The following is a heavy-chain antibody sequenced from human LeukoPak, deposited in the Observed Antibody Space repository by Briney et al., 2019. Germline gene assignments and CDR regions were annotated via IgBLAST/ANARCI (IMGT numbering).Heavy chain of an antibody. CDR3: AKHGTYYDFWSGQYYFDY. D-gene: IGHD3-3*01. Sequence: GGSLRLSCAASGFTFSSHAMSWVRQAPGKGREWVSGISGSGDSTDYADSVKGRFTISRDNSRNTLSLHMNSLRAEDTAVYYCAKHGTYYDFWSGQYYFDYWGQGTLVTVSS. CDR2: ISGSGDST. CDR1: GFTFSSHA. V-gene: IGHV3-23*01. J-gene: IGHJ4*02.